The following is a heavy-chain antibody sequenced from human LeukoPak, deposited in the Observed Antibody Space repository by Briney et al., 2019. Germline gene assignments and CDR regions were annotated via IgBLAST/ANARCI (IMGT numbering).Heavy chain of an antibody. Sequence: SQTLSLTCALSGDSVSSNSAAWNWIRQSPSRGLEWLGRTYYGSRWSNNYAVSVKSRITINPDTSKNQFSLQLNSVTPEDTAVYYCARSDRAVGPAFDIWGQGTMVTVSS. CDR3: ARSDRAVGPAFDI. CDR2: TYYGSRWSN. D-gene: IGHD1-14*01. CDR1: GDSVSSNSAA. V-gene: IGHV6-1*01. J-gene: IGHJ3*02.